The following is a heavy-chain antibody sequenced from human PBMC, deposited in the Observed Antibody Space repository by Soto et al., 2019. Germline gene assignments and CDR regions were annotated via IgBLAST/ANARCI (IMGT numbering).Heavy chain of an antibody. J-gene: IGHJ4*02. V-gene: IGHV5-10-1*01. Sequence: GESLKISCKGSGYSFAGYWITWVRQMPGKGLEWMGRIDPSDSQTYYSPSFRGHVTISAAKSITTVFLRWSSLGASDTAMYYCARQIYDSDSGPNCQYYFDTWGQGTLVTVSS. D-gene: IGHD3-22*01. CDR3: ARQIYDSDSGPNCQYYFDT. CDR1: GYSFAGYW. CDR2: IDPSDSQT.